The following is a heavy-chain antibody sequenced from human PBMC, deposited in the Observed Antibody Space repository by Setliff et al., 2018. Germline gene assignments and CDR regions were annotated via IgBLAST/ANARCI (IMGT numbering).Heavy chain of an antibody. Sequence: GASVKVSCKASGYTFTTYDINWVRRATGQGLEWMGWMNPNSGNTGYAQKFQGRFTMTRNTSISTAYMELSSLRSDDTAVYYCARIPARAAAAYCSSTNCQGGFDQWGQGTPVTVS. CDR2: MNPNSGNT. CDR3: ARIPARAAAAYCSSTNCQGGFDQ. V-gene: IGHV1-8*02. J-gene: IGHJ4*02. D-gene: IGHD2-2*01. CDR1: GYTFTTYD.